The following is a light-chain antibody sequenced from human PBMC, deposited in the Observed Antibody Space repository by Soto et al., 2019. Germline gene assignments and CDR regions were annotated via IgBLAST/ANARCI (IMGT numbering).Light chain of an antibody. CDR3: QQYNTYPT. J-gene: IGKJ4*01. Sequence: DIQMTQSPSSLSASVGDTVTITCRASQGISGRLAWYQQKPGKAPKSLIFGTSHLQSGVPSRFSGSGSGTDFTLIISSLQPEDFATYYCQQYNTYPTFGGGTKVEIK. CDR1: QGISGR. CDR2: GTS. V-gene: IGKV1D-16*01.